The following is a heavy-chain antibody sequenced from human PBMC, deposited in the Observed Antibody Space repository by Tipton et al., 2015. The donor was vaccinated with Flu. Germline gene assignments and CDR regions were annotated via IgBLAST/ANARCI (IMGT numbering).Heavy chain of an antibody. CDR3: ARVMTTADAFDI. V-gene: IGHV4-59*01. Sequence: LRLSCTVSGASISSYYWSWIRQSPGKGLEWIGFTFYSGYTSYNPSLKSRVTMSVDTSKNQFSLKVSSVTAADTAVYYCARVMTTADAFDIWGQGTMVTVSS. CDR2: TFYSGYT. CDR1: GASISSYY. J-gene: IGHJ3*02. D-gene: IGHD4-17*01.